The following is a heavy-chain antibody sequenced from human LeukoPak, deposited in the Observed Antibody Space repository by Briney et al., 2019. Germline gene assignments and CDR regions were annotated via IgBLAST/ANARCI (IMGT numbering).Heavy chain of an antibody. D-gene: IGHD4-23*01. J-gene: IGHJ4*02. CDR1: GFVFTSYG. Sequence: ASVKVSCKASGFVFTSYGFTWVRQAPGQGLEWMGIINPSGGSTSYAQKFQGRVTMTRDTSTSTVYMELSSLRSEDTAVYYCARDDTPTTTVVTRLFDYWGRGTLVTVSS. V-gene: IGHV1-46*01. CDR3: ARDDTPTTTVVTRLFDY. CDR2: INPSGGST.